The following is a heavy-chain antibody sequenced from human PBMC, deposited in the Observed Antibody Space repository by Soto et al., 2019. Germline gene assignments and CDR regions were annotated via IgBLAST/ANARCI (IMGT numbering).Heavy chain of an antibody. J-gene: IGHJ4*02. V-gene: IGHV3-23*01. CDR3: AKVLYGVVTYFDS. CDR1: GFTFSSYG. D-gene: IGHD3-3*01. Sequence: EVQLLESGGGLVQPGGSLRLSCASSGFTFSSYGMTWVRRPPGKGLEWVSAISGSGAATYYADSVQGRFTISSDNSNNTLYLQMNSLRAEDTAVYSCAKVLYGVVTYFDSWGQGTLVTVSS. CDR2: ISGSGAAT.